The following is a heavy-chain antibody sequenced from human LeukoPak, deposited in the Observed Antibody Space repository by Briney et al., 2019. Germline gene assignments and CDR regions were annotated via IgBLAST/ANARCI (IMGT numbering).Heavy chain of an antibody. CDR2: SSWSSSTI. J-gene: IGHJ6*03. V-gene: IGHV3-48*01. Sequence: GGSLRLSCAASGFTLSSYTMNWVRQAPGKGLEWVSYSSWSSSTIYYADSVKGRFTISRDNSKNTLYLQMNSLRAEDTAVYYCAKDYRDCSSTSCYYYYYMDVWGKGTTVTVSS. CDR1: GFTLSSYT. CDR3: AKDYRDCSSTSCYYYYYMDV. D-gene: IGHD2-2*01.